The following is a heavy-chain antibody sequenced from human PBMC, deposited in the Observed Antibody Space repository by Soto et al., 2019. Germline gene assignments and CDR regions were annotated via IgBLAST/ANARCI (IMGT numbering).Heavy chain of an antibody. Sequence: EVQLVESGGGLVQPGGSLRLSCAASGFTFSSYSMNWVRQAPGKGLEWVSYISSSSSTIYYADSVKGRFTISRDNAKNSLYLQMNSLRVEDTAVYYCARGYRSFDYWGQGTLVTVSS. V-gene: IGHV3-48*01. J-gene: IGHJ4*02. D-gene: IGHD1-1*01. CDR3: ARGYRSFDY. CDR2: ISSSSSTI. CDR1: GFTFSSYS.